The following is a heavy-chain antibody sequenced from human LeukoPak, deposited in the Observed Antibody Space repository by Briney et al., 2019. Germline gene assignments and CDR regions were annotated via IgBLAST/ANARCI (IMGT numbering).Heavy chain of an antibody. D-gene: IGHD5-12*01. CDR2: FDPEDGET. Sequence: VASVKVSCKVSGYTLTELSMHWVRQAPGKGLEWMGGFDPEDGETIYAQKFQGRVTMTEDTSTDTAYMELSSLRFEDTAVYYCATGRNIVATDYYYMDVWGKGTTVTVSS. J-gene: IGHJ6*03. V-gene: IGHV1-24*01. CDR3: ATGRNIVATDYYYMDV. CDR1: GYTLTELS.